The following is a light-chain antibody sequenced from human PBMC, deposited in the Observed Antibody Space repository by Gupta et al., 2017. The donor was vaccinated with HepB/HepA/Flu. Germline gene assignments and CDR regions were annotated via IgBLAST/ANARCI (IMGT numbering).Light chain of an antibody. CDR2: SAS. CDR1: QSISTY. Sequence: DIQMTQSPSSLSASVGDRVTNTCRTSQSISTYLSWYQQKPGKAPKLLIYSASSLQSGVPSRFSGSGSGTDFTLTISSLQPEDFATYYCQQSFRTPPTFGQGTKVEIK. V-gene: IGKV1-39*01. CDR3: QQSFRTPPT. J-gene: IGKJ1*01.